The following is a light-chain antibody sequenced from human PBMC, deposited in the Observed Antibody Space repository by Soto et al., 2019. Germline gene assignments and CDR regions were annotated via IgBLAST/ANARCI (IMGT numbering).Light chain of an antibody. CDR2: GAS. CDR3: QEYGSSRT. J-gene: IGKJ1*01. Sequence: EIVLTQSPGTLSLSPGESATLSCRAIQSVSSSNYLAWYQQKPGQAPRLLIYGASSRATGIPDRFSGSGSGTDFILTISRLEPEDSAIYYCQEYGSSRTFGQGTKVDIK. CDR1: QSVSSSNY. V-gene: IGKV3-20*01.